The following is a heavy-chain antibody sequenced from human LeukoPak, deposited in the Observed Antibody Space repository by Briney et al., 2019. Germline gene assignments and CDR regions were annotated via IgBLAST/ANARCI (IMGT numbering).Heavy chain of an antibody. J-gene: IGHJ5*02. V-gene: IGHV4-39*01. CDR3: ARHGALCTGGSCTRFDP. CDR1: GGSISSSNYY. D-gene: IGHD2-15*01. Sequence: SETLSLTCTVSGGSISSSNYYWGWIRQPPGKGLEWIGTIYYSGSTYYNSSLKSRVTISVDTSKNHFSLKVSSVTATDTALYSCARHGALCTGGSCTRFDPWGQGTLVTVSS. CDR2: IYYSGST.